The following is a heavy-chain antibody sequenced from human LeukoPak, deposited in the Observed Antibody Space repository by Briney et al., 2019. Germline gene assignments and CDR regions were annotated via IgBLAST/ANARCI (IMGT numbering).Heavy chain of an antibody. Sequence: PGGSLRLSCAASGFTFSSYGMHWVRQAPGKGLEWVAVISYDGSNKYYADSVKGRFTISRDNSENTLYLQMNSLRAEDTAVYYCAKDLQPAAGDYYYYGMDVWGQGTTVTVSS. V-gene: IGHV3-30*18. CDR2: ISYDGSNK. J-gene: IGHJ6*02. D-gene: IGHD6-13*01. CDR3: AKDLQPAAGDYYYYGMDV. CDR1: GFTFSSYG.